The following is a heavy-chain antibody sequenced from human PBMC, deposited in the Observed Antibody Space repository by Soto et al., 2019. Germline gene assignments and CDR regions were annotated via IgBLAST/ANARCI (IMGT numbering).Heavy chain of an antibody. J-gene: IGHJ4*02. D-gene: IGHD5-12*01. CDR2: FFYTGST. Sequence: SETLSLTCTVSGGSVTSEHYYWNWIRQPPGKGLEWIGYFFYTGSTNYNPSLESRLTMSVDVSKNHFSLRLNSVTAADTAVYYCAGGTDGKKVAYWGQGTLVTVSS. CDR3: AGGTDGKKVAY. CDR1: GGSVTSEHYY. V-gene: IGHV4-61*03.